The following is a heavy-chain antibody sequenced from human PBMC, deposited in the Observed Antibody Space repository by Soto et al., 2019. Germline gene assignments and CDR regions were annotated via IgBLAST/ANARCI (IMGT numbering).Heavy chain of an antibody. J-gene: IGHJ6*02. CDR3: AKEVDSSTAGTYYYYGMDV. Sequence: GGSLRLSCAASGFTFSSYGMHWVRQAPGKGLEWVAVISYEGSNKYYADSVKGRFTISRDNSKNTLYLQMNSLRAEDTAVYYCAKEVDSSTAGTYYYYGMDVWGQGTTVTVS. V-gene: IGHV3-30*18. CDR1: GFTFSSYG. D-gene: IGHD2-2*01. CDR2: ISYEGSNK.